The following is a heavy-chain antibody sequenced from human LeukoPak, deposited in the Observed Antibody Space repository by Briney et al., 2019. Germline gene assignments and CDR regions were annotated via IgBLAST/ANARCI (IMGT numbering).Heavy chain of an antibody. CDR1: GFTFSDYY. CDR2: VFYSGSP. CDR3: ARGAFDL. Sequence: PGGSLRLSCAASGFTFSDYYMSWIRQPPGQGLEWIATVFYSGSPYYNPSLKSRITISMDTSKNQFSLNLTSVSAADTAIYYCARGAFDLWGRGTLVTVSA. J-gene: IGHJ2*01. V-gene: IGHV4-38-2*01.